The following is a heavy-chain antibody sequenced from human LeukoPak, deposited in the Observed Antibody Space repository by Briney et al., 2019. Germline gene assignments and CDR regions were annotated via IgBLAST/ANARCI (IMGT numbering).Heavy chain of an antibody. Sequence: PSETLSLTCTVSGGSISSYYWSWIRQPPGKGLEWIGYIYYSGSTNYNPSLKSRVTISVDTSKNQFSLKLSSVTAADTAVYYCARVGGRDYYGSGSYSHYFDYWGQGTPVTVSS. V-gene: IGHV4-59*01. CDR1: GGSISSYY. J-gene: IGHJ4*02. CDR3: ARVGGRDYYGSGSYSHYFDY. CDR2: IYYSGST. D-gene: IGHD3-10*01.